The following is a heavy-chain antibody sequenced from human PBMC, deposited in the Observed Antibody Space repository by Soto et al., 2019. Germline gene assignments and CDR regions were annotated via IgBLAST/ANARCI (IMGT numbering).Heavy chain of an antibody. V-gene: IGHV3-23*01. D-gene: IGHD3-22*01. Sequence: GGSLRLSSAASGFTFTSYAMSWVRQAPGKGLEWVSTISGTGGSTYYPDSVKGRFTISRDNSKNTVYLQMNSLRAEDAAVYYCAKEMTSGYYLFDYWGQGTLVTVSS. J-gene: IGHJ4*02. CDR3: AKEMTSGYYLFDY. CDR2: ISGTGGST. CDR1: GFTFTSYA.